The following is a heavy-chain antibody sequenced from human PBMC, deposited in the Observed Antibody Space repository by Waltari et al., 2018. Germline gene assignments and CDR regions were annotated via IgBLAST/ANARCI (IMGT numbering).Heavy chain of an antibody. CDR2: IYHEGNT. J-gene: IGHJ5*02. CDR3: ARLALGYCTSPRCRQNES. CDR1: DYSIGSGYY. V-gene: IGHV4-38-2*01. Sequence: QVQLQESGPALVRPSETLSLTCVVPDYSIGSGYYWGWIRQAPGKGLEGVANIYHEGNTYYNPSLKTRVAISMDTSENQFSLQLRSVTATDTAMYYCARLALGYCTSPRCRQNESWGQGILVTVSS. D-gene: IGHD2-2*01.